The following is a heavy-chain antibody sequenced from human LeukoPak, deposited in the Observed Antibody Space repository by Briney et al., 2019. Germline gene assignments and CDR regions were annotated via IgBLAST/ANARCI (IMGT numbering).Heavy chain of an antibody. V-gene: IGHV3-21*01. Sequence: GGSLRLSCAASGFTFSNYWMHWVRQAPGKGLEWVSSISSSSCYIYYADSVKGRFTISRDNAKNSLYLQMNSLRAEDTAVYYCARELSSWSGYNWFDPWGQGTLVTVSS. D-gene: IGHD6-13*01. CDR3: ARELSSWSGYNWFDP. J-gene: IGHJ5*02. CDR1: GFTFSNYW. CDR2: ISSSSCYI.